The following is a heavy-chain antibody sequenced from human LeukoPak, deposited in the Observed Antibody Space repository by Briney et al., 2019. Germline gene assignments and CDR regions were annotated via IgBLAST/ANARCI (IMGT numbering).Heavy chain of an antibody. J-gene: IGHJ4*02. D-gene: IGHD3-22*01. Sequence: ASVKVSCKASGYTFTSYDINWVRQATGQGLEWMGWMNPNSGNTGHAQKFQGRVTMTRNTSISTAYMELSSLRSEDTAVYYCARGDDSSGYYGYWGQGTLVTVSS. CDR2: MNPNSGNT. CDR3: ARGDDSSGYYGY. CDR1: GYTFTSYD. V-gene: IGHV1-8*01.